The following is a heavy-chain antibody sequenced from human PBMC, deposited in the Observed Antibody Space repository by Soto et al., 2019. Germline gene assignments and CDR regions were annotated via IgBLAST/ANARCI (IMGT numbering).Heavy chain of an antibody. CDR3: ARGGGKFYQLLGLYYYYGMDV. D-gene: IGHD2-2*01. CDR2: INPNSGGR. J-gene: IGHJ6*02. CDR1: GYTFTGYY. Sequence: ASVKVSCKASGYTFTGYYMHWVRQAPGQGREWMGWINPNSGGRNYALKFQGWVTITRDTSISTAYMALSRLSSDDTAVYYCARGGGKFYQLLGLYYYYGMDVWGQGTTVTVSS. V-gene: IGHV1-2*04.